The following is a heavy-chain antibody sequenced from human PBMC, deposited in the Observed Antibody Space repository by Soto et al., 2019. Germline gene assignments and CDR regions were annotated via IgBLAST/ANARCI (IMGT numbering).Heavy chain of an antibody. J-gene: IGHJ6*02. D-gene: IGHD6-6*01. CDR2: ISYDGSNK. Sequence: LRLSGAASEFTFSTYAMHWVRQAPGKGLEWVAVISYDGSNKYYADSVKGRFTISRDNSKNTLYLQMNSLRAEDTAVYYCARDSGPGYSSSSRVYYYGMDVWGQGTTVTSP. V-gene: IGHV3-30-3*01. CDR3: ARDSGPGYSSSSRVYYYGMDV. CDR1: EFTFSTYA.